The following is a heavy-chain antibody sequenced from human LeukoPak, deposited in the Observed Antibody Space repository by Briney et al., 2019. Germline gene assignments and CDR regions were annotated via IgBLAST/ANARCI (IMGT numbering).Heavy chain of an antibody. CDR1: GFTFSSYA. J-gene: IGHJ5*02. D-gene: IGHD6-13*01. Sequence: GRSLRLSCAASGFTFSSYAMHWVRQAPGKGLEWVAVISYDGSNKYYADSVKGRFTISRDNSKNTVYLQMNSLRAEDTAMYYCARALYGEQQLDRNWFDPWGQGTLVTVSS. V-gene: IGHV3-30-3*01. CDR2: ISYDGSNK. CDR3: ARALYGEQQLDRNWFDP.